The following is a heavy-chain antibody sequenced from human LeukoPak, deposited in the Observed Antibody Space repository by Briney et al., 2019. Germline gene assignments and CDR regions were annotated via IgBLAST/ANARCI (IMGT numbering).Heavy chain of an antibody. D-gene: IGHD4-11*01. CDR3: ARSDSNYVEVFDY. CDR2: IYPGDSDT. J-gene: IGHJ4*02. Sequence: GESLKISCKGSGYSFTSYWIGWVRQMPGKGLEWMGIIYPGDSDTRYSPSFQGQVTISADKSISTAYLQWGSLKASDTAMYYCARSDSNYVEVFDYWGQGTLVTVSS. CDR1: GYSFTSYW. V-gene: IGHV5-51*01.